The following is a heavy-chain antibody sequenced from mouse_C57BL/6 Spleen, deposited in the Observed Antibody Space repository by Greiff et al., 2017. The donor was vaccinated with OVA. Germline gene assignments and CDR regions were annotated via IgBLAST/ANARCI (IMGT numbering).Heavy chain of an antibody. CDR2: ISYDGSN. Sequence: DVQLQESGPGLVKPSQSLSLTCSVTGYSITSGYYWNWIRQFPGNKLEWMGYISYDGSNNYNPSLKNRISITRDTSKNQFFLKLNSVTTEDTATYYCARGEAWFADWGQGTLVTVSA. CDR1: GYSITSGYY. CDR3: ARGEAWFAD. V-gene: IGHV3-6*01. J-gene: IGHJ3*01.